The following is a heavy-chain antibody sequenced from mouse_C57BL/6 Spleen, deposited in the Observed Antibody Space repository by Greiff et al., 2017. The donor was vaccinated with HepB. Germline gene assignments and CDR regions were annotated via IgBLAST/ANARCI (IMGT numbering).Heavy chain of an antibody. Sequence: EVKLVESGGGLVQPGGSLKLSCAASGFTFSDYYMYWVRQTPEKRLEWVAYISNGGGSTYYPDTVKGRFTISRDNDKNTLYLQMSRLKSEDTAMYYCARHRDVYDGYYEDAMDYWGQGTSVTVSS. J-gene: IGHJ4*01. CDR2: ISNGGGST. D-gene: IGHD2-3*01. V-gene: IGHV5-12*01. CDR3: ARHRDVYDGYYEDAMDY. CDR1: GFTFSDYY.